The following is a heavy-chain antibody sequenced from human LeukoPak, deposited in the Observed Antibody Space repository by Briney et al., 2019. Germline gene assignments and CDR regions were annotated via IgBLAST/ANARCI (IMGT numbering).Heavy chain of an antibody. CDR3: ARSRGYSGYDLARY. D-gene: IGHD5-12*01. CDR1: GFTFSSYA. J-gene: IGHJ4*02. CDR2: MSSDGSNK. Sequence: SGGSLRLSCAASGFTFSSYAMHWVRQAPGKGLEWVAIMSSDGSNKYYADSVKGRFTISRDNSKNTLYLQMNSLRAEDTAVYYCARSRGYSGYDLARYWGQGTLVTVSS. V-gene: IGHV3-30*04.